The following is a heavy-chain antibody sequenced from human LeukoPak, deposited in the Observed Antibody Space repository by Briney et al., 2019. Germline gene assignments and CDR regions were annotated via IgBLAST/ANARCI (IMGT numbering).Heavy chain of an antibody. Sequence: SETLSLTCAVPGGSFRGDNWCWSRHRPQPGLERVWDFNHSGSTNYNPSLKSRVNISVDPSKNQFSLKLSSVTAADTAVYYCARDDNVYDRGGSDYWGQGTLVTVSS. CDR1: GGSFRGDN. V-gene: IGHV4-34*01. CDR2: FNHSGST. D-gene: IGHD5/OR15-5a*01. CDR3: ARDDNVYDRGGSDY. J-gene: IGHJ4*02.